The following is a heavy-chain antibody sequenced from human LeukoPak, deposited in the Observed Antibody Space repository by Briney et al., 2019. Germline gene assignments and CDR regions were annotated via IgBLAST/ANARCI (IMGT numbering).Heavy chain of an antibody. V-gene: IGHV1-69*04. J-gene: IGHJ5*02. CDR1: GGTFSSYA. CDR2: IIPILGIA. Sequence: SVKVSCKASGGTFSSYAISWVRQAPGQGLEWMGRIIPILGIANYAQKFQGRVTITADKSTSTAYMELSSLRSEDTAVYYCARDPLRPNWFDPWGQGTLVTVSS. CDR3: ARDPLRPNWFDP.